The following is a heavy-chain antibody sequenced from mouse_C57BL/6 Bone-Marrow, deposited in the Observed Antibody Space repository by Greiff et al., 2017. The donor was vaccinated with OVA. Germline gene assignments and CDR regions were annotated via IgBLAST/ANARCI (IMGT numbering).Heavy chain of an antibody. D-gene: IGHD2-5*01. CDR2: IRSGGSYT. V-gene: IGHV5-6*01. CDR3: ARPYSNYNYAMDY. J-gene: IGHJ4*01. Sequence: EVHLVESGGDLVKPGGSLKLSCAASGFTFSSYGMSWVRQTPDKRLEWVATIRSGGSYTYYPDSVKGRFTISRDNAKNTLYLQMSSLKSEDTAMYYCARPYSNYNYAMDYWGQGTSVTVSS. CDR1: GFTFSSYG.